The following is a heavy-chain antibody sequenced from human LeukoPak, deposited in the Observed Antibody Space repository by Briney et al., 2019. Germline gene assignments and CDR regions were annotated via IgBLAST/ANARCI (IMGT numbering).Heavy chain of an antibody. CDR2: IKQDGSEK. CDR1: GFTFSSYW. CDR3: ARDEAAAGSNGAFDI. Sequence: GGSLRLSCAASGFTFSSYWMSWVRQAPGKGLEWVANIKQDGSEKYYVDSVKGRFTISRDNAKNSLYLQMNSLRAEDTAVYYCARDEAAAGSNGAFDIWGQGTMVTVSS. D-gene: IGHD6-13*01. J-gene: IGHJ3*02. V-gene: IGHV3-7*01.